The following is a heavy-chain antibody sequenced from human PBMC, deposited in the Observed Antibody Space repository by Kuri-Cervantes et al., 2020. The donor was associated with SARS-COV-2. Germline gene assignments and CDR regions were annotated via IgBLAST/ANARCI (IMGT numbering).Heavy chain of an antibody. D-gene: IGHD3-10*01. Sequence: GGSLRLFCAASGFTLSDHSMIWVRQAPGKGLEWVSSISSNSDYIYYADSVRGRFTISRDNAKNSLYLQMNSLRAEDTAVYYCARDSRGDLQHIYGMDVWGQGTTVTVSS. V-gene: IGHV3-21*04. CDR3: ARDSRGDLQHIYGMDV. CDR2: ISSNSDYI. CDR1: GFTLSDHS. J-gene: IGHJ6*02.